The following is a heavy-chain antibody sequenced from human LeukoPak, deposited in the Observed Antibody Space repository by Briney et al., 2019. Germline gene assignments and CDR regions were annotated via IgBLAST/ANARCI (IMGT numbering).Heavy chain of an antibody. CDR3: ARDEYSSSWYDDSHGY. V-gene: IGHV3-11*06. CDR1: GLTFSDYY. CDR2: ISSSSSYI. Sequence: PGGSLRLSCAASGLTFSDYYMTWIRQASGKGLEWVSSISSSSSYIYYADSVKGRFTISRDNAKNSLYLQMNSLRAEDTAVYYCARDEYSSSWYDDSHGYWGQGTLVTVCS. J-gene: IGHJ4*02. D-gene: IGHD6-13*01.